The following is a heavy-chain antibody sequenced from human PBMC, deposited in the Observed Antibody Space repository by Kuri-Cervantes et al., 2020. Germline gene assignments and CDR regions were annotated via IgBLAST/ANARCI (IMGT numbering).Heavy chain of an antibody. CDR1: GFAFSNYW. V-gene: IGHV3-74*01. D-gene: IGHD3-16*02. Sequence: GESLKISCSASGFAFSNYWMHWVRQAPGKGLVWVSRINSDGSSTRFADSVKGRFTISRDNAKNTLYLQMNSLRAEDTAVYYCARDRRGRGSSPYDYVWGSYRNYGMDVWGQGTTVTVSS. CDR3: ARDRRGRGSSPYDYVWGSYRNYGMDV. CDR2: INSDGSST. J-gene: IGHJ6*02.